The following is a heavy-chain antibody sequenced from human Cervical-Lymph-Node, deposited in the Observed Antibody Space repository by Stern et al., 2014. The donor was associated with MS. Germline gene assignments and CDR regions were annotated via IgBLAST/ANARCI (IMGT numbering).Heavy chain of an antibody. V-gene: IGHV4-61*02. Sequence: QLQLQESGPGLVKPSQTLSLTCTVSGGSISSGSYYWSWIRQPAGKGLEWIGRIYTSGSTNYNPSLKSRVTISVDTSKHQFSLKLSSVTAADTAVYYCARDGGYSYGDGYYYYGMDVWGQGTTVTVSS. CDR3: ARDGGYSYGDGYYYYGMDV. CDR2: IYTSGST. CDR1: GGSISSGSYY. D-gene: IGHD5-18*01. J-gene: IGHJ6*02.